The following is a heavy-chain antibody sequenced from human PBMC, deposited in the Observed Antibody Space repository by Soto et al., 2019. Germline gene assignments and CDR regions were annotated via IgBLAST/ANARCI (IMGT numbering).Heavy chain of an antibody. CDR3: ARVTDYSTYSRWFDP. J-gene: IGHJ5*02. Sequence: PSETLSLTCTVSGGSISSYYWSWIRQPPGKGLEWIGYIYYSGSTNYNPSLKSRVTISVDTSKNQFSLKLSSVTAADTAVYYCARVTDYSTYSRWFDPWGQGTLVTVS. V-gene: IGHV4-59*01. CDR1: GGSISSYY. D-gene: IGHD4-4*01. CDR2: IYYSGST.